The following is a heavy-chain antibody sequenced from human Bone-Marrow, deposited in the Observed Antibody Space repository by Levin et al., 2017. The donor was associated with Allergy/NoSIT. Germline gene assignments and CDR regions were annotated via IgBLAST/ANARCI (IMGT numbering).Heavy chain of an antibody. CDR3: AKDGYASSGYYYFDY. CDR1: GFTFTNYA. D-gene: IGHD3-22*01. V-gene: IGHV3-23*01. CDR2: ISGSTTTT. J-gene: IGHJ4*02. Sequence: HAGGSLRLSCVASGFTFTNYAMSWVRQAPGKGLKWVSAISGSTTTTYYADSVKGRVTISRDNSKNTVYLQLDSLRAEDTAVYYCAKDGYASSGYYYFDYWGQGIHVTVSS.